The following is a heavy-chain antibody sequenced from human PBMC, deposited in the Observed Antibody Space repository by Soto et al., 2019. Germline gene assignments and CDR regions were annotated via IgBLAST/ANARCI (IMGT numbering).Heavy chain of an antibody. CDR2: ISSSSSYI. CDR1: GFTFSSYS. J-gene: IGHJ6*02. Sequence: GGSLRLSCAASGFTFSSYSMNWVRQAPGKGLEWVSSISSSSSYIYYADSVKGRFTISRDNAKNSLYLQMNSLRAEDTAVYYCARVGYYDGSDMGDIVAGYSPYYYYGMDDWGQGTTVTVSS. CDR3: ARVGYYDGSDMGDIVAGYSPYYYYGMDD. D-gene: IGHD3-9*01. V-gene: IGHV3-21*01.